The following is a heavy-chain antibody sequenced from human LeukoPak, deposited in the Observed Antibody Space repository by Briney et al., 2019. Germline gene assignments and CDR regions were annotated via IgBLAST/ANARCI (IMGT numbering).Heavy chain of an antibody. CDR2: INHSGST. Sequence: SETLSLTCAVYGGSFSGYYWSWIRQPPGKGLEWIGEINHSGSTNYNPSLKSRVTISVDTSKNQFSLKLSSVTAADTAVYYCARRSTTVSGMDVWGQGTTVTVSS. J-gene: IGHJ6*02. CDR1: GGSFSGYY. CDR3: ARRSTTVSGMDV. D-gene: IGHD4-11*01. V-gene: IGHV4-34*01.